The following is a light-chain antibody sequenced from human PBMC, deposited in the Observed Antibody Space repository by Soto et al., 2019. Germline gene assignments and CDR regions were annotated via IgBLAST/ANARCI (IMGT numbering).Light chain of an antibody. V-gene: IGKV3-15*01. Sequence: EIVMTQSPATLSASPGERATLSCRASQSLTSSLVWYQQKPGQAPRLLIYAASTRATGVPARFSGSGSGTEFTLTISSLQSVDFAVYYCQQYKNWPPITFGQGTRLEIK. J-gene: IGKJ5*01. CDR1: QSLTSS. CDR3: QQYKNWPPIT. CDR2: AAS.